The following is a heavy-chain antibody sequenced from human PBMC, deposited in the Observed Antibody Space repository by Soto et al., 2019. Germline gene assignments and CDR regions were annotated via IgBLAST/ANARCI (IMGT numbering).Heavy chain of an antibody. CDR2: IYYSGST. CDR1: GGSISSYY. J-gene: IGHJ6*03. CDR3: ARAGGSIVVATRRLMDV. V-gene: IGHV4-59*01. D-gene: IGHD3-22*01. Sequence: SETLSLTCTVSGGSISSYYWSWIRQPPGKGLEWIGYIYYSGSTNYNPSLKSRVTISVDTSKNQLSLKLSSVTAADTAVYYCARAGGSIVVATRRLMDVWGKGTTVTVSS.